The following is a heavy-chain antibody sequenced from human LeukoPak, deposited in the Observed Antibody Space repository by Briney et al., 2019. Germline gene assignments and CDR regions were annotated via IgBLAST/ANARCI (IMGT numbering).Heavy chain of an antibody. J-gene: IGHJ4*02. CDR2: IYSGGSR. V-gene: IGHV3-66*02. Sequence: PGGSLRLSCAASGFTVSSNYMSWVRHAPAKGLGWVSVIYSGGSRYYADSVKGRFTISRDNSKNTRYLHMNSLRAEDTAVYYCARSRDFWSGYYAFDYWGQGTLVTVSS. CDR1: GFTVSSNY. D-gene: IGHD3-3*01. CDR3: ARSRDFWSGYYAFDY.